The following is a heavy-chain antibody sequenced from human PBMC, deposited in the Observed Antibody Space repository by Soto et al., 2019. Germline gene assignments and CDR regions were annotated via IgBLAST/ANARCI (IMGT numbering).Heavy chain of an antibody. D-gene: IGHD6-19*01. J-gene: IGHJ4*02. CDR1: GLTFSSYG. Sequence: QVQLVESGGGVVQPGRSLRLSCAASGLTFSSYGMHWVRQAPGKGLEWVAVISYDGSNKYYADSVKGRFTISRDNSKNTLYLQMNSLRAEDTAVYYCAKAQGAVAGDYWGQGTLVTVSS. CDR3: AKAQGAVAGDY. CDR2: ISYDGSNK. V-gene: IGHV3-30*18.